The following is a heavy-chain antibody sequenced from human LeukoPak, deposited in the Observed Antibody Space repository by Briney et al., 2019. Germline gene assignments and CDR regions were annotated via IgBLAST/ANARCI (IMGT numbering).Heavy chain of an antibody. V-gene: IGHV1-2*06. CDR3: ARGSGSGKLDQ. CDR1: GYTFTGYY. D-gene: IGHD3-10*01. CDR2: INPNSGGT. J-gene: IGHJ4*02. Sequence: GASVKVSCKASGYTFTGYYMHWVRQAPGQGLEWMGRINPNSGGTNFARKFQGRVTMTRDTSISTAYMDLSSLTSDDTAVYYCARGSGSGKLDQWGQGTLVTVSS.